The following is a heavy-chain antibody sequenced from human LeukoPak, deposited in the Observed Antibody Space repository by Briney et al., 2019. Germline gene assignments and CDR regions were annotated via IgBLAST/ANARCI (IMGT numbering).Heavy chain of an antibody. CDR3: AREAGSVTTYSYYYYYGMDV. Sequence: TSETLSLTCTVSGGSISSSSYYWGWIRQPPGEGLEWIGSIYYSGSTYYNPSLKSRVTISVDTSKNQFSLKLSSVTAADTAVYCCAREAGSVTTYSYYYYYGMDVWGQGTTVTVSS. CDR2: IYYSGST. CDR1: GGSISSSSYY. J-gene: IGHJ6*02. V-gene: IGHV4-39*01. D-gene: IGHD4-17*01.